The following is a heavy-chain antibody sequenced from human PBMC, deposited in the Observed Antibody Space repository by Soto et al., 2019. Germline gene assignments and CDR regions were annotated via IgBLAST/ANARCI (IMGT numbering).Heavy chain of an antibody. J-gene: IGHJ3*02. V-gene: IGHV1-2*02. Sequence: VASVKVSCKTSGYTFTDYYTHWVRQAPGQGLEWMGWMNPKSGGAYFAQKLQGRVTLTRDTSTGTAYIEVNSLTSDDTAVYFCTRENIENSDYLYDALDIWGQGTTVTVSS. D-gene: IGHD5-12*01. CDR3: TRENIENSDYLYDALDI. CDR1: GYTFTDYY. CDR2: MNPKSGGA.